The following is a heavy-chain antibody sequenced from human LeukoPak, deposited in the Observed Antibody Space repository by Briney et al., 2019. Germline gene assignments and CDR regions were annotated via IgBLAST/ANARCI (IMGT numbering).Heavy chain of an antibody. CDR2: ISTYNGNT. V-gene: IGHV1-18*04. CDR3: ARDRPPGRGYYPDSPFDF. Sequence: ASVRVSCKASGYTFTGYYMHWVRQTPGQGLEWMGWISTYNGNTNYAQNLQDRVTMTTDTSTSTASMELRSLRSDDTAMYYCARDRPPGRGYYPDSPFDFWGQGTLVIVSS. CDR1: GYTFTGYY. J-gene: IGHJ4*02. D-gene: IGHD3-3*01.